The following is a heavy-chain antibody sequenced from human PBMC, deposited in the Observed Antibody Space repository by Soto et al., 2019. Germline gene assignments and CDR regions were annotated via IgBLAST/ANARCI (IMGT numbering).Heavy chain of an antibody. Sequence: GGSLRLSCAASGFTFSSYGMHWVRQAPGKGLEWVAVIWYDGSNKYYADSVKGRFTISRDNSKNTLYLQMNSLRAEDTAVYYCAREEWEVPFNNGRYYYYGMDVWGQGTTVTVSS. V-gene: IGHV3-33*01. J-gene: IGHJ6*02. D-gene: IGHD1-26*01. CDR1: GFTFSSYG. CDR2: IWYDGSNK. CDR3: AREEWEVPFNNGRYYYYGMDV.